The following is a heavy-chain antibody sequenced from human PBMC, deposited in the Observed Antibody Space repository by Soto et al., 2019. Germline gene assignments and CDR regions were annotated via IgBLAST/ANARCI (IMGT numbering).Heavy chain of an antibody. V-gene: IGHV4-31*03. D-gene: IGHD3-3*01. CDR2: IYYSGST. J-gene: IGHJ5*02. Sequence: SETLSLTCTVSGGSISSGGYYWSWIRQHPGKGLEWIGYIYYSGSTYYNPSLKSRVTISVDTSKNQFSLKLSSVTAADTAVYYCARDSWSWFDPWGQGTPVTVSS. CDR3: ARDSWSWFDP. CDR1: GGSISSGGYY.